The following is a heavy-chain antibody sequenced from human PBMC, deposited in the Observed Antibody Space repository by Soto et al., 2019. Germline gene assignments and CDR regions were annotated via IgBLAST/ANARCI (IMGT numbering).Heavy chain of an antibody. CDR1: GYTFTSHG. V-gene: IGHV1-18*01. J-gene: IGHJ6*03. CDR2: ISASNGDT. CDR3: ARMLRGSSFDFYHYIDV. D-gene: IGHD3-10*01. Sequence: QVQLVQSGPEVKKPGASVKVSCKASGYTFTSHGVSWVRQAPGQGLEWMGWISASNGDTNYAQKLQGRVTVTTDTPTSTAYMELRSLRPEDTAVYYCARMLRGSSFDFYHYIDVWGKGTTVTVSS.